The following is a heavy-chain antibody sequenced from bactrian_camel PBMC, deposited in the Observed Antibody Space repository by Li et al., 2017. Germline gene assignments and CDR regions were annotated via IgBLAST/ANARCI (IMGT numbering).Heavy chain of an antibody. Sequence: HVQLVESGGGSVQAGGSLRLSCAVPGITVGARCMGWFRQAPGKERERVATIDRRGFTNYADSVKGTFTISTDVAKNILYLQMDSLKPEDTAKYYCAAQGGVYCPRFLGRAAFGYWGQGTQVTVS. CDR1: GITVGARC. CDR2: IDRRGFT. CDR3: AAQGGVYCPRFLGRAAFGY. J-gene: IGHJ6*01. D-gene: IGHD5*01. V-gene: IGHV3S55*01.